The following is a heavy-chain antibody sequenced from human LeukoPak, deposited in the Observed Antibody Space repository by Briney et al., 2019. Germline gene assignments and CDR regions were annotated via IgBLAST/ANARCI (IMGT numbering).Heavy chain of an antibody. CDR3: ADWNYVHY. D-gene: IGHD1-7*01. J-gene: IGHJ4*02. CDR2: IGGSGGDT. Sequence: GGSLRLSCVASGVTFSDYAMTWVRQAPGKGLEWVSSIGGSGGDTNYADSVKGRFTISRDNFKNTLYLQMNSLRVEDTALYYCADWNYVHYWGQGILVTVSS. CDR1: GVTFSDYA. V-gene: IGHV3-23*01.